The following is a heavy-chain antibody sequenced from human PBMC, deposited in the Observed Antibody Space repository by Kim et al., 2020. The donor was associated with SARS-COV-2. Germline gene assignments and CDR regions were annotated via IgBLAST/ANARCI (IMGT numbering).Heavy chain of an antibody. CDR3: AKSLGCSSTSCGSTGRYYYGMDV. V-gene: IGHV3-23*01. J-gene: IGHJ6*02. CDR2: ISGSGGST. Sequence: GGSLRLSCAASGFTFSSYAMSWVRQAPGKGLEWVSAISGSGGSTYYADSVKGRFTISRDNSKNTLYLQMNSLRAEDTAVYYCAKSLGCSSTSCGSTGRYYYGMDVWGQGTTVTVSS. D-gene: IGHD2-2*01. CDR1: GFTFSSYA.